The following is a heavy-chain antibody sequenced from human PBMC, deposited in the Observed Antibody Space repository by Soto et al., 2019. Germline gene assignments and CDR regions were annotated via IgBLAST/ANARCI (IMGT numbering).Heavy chain of an antibody. Sequence: SETLSLTCTVSGGSISSGDYYWSWIRQPPGKGLEWIGYIYYSGSTYYNPSLKSRVTISVDTSKNQFSLKLSSVTAADTAVYYCAREMNYDFWSGPYHYYYYGMDVWGQGTTVTVSS. CDR2: IYYSGST. D-gene: IGHD3-3*01. CDR3: AREMNYDFWSGPYHYYYYGMDV. V-gene: IGHV4-30-4*01. CDR1: GGSISSGDYY. J-gene: IGHJ6*02.